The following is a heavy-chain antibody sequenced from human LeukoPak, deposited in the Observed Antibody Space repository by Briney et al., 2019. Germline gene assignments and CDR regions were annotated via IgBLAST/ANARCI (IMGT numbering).Heavy chain of an antibody. CDR3: ARGSFWGYSSSWYFGY. D-gene: IGHD6-13*01. V-gene: IGHV4-4*07. CDR1: GGSISSYY. Sequence: PSETLSLTCTVSGGSISSYYWSWIRQPAGKGLEWIGRIYTSGSTNYNPSLKSRVTMSVDTSKNQFSLKLSSVTAADTAVYYCARGSFWGYSSSWYFGYWGQGTLVTVSS. CDR2: IYTSGST. J-gene: IGHJ4*02.